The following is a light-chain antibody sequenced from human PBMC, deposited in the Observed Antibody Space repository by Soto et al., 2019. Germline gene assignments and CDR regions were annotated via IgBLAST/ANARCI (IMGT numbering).Light chain of an antibody. Sequence: YELTQPLSVSVALGQTARITCGGNNIGSKNVHWYQQKPGQAPVLVIYRDSKRPSGIPERFSGSNSGNTATLTISRAQAGDEADYYCQVWDSSTAVVFGGGTKLTVL. CDR1: NIGSKN. V-gene: IGLV3-9*01. J-gene: IGLJ2*01. CDR2: RDS. CDR3: QVWDSSTAVV.